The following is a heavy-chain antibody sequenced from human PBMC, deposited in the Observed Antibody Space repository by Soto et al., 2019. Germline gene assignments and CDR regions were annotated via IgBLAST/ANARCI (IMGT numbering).Heavy chain of an antibody. CDR1: GGSISSSSYY. Sequence: SETLSLTCTVSGGSISSSSYYWGWIRQPPGKGREGIGSIYYSGSTYYNPSLKSRVTISVDTSKNQFSLKLSSVTAADTAVYYCARPISSGYVHHDALDIWGQGTMVT. CDR2: IYYSGST. D-gene: IGHD5-12*01. V-gene: IGHV4-39*01. CDR3: ARPISSGYVHHDALDI. J-gene: IGHJ3*02.